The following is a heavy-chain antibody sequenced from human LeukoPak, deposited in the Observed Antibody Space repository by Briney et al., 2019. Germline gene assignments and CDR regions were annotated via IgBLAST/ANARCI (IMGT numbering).Heavy chain of an antibody. CDR3: ARRLSLRFDAFAV. Sequence: GGSLRLSCAASGFRVTDYAMTWIRESPGKGLEWVSSMSDIGPNTYYADSVKGRFTISRDTSKNTLFLQMNSLRAGDTALYYCARRLSLRFDAFAVWGPGTVVTVSS. V-gene: IGHV3-23*01. CDR1: GFRVTDYA. D-gene: IGHD3-3*01. CDR2: MSDIGPNT. J-gene: IGHJ3*01.